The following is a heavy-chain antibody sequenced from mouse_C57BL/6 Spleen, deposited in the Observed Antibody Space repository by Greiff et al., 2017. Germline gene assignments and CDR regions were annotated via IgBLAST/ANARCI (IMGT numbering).Heavy chain of an antibody. J-gene: IGHJ4*01. CDR2: IWRGGST. V-gene: IGHV2-5*01. Sequence: QVQLKQSGPGLVQPSQSLSITCTVSGFSLTSYGVHWVRQSPGKGLEWLGVIWRGGSTDYNAAFMSRLSITKDNSKSQVFFKMNSLQADDTAIYYCAKNFHYYGSSYDAMDYWGQGTSVTVSS. CDR3: AKNFHYYGSSYDAMDY. D-gene: IGHD1-1*01. CDR1: GFSLTSYG.